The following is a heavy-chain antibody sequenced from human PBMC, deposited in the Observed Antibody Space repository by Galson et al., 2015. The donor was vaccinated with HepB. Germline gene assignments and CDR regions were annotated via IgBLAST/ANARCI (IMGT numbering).Heavy chain of an antibody. CDR2: ISSSSSYT. Sequence: SLRLSCAASGFTFSDYYMSWIRQAPGKGLEWVSYISSSSSYTNYADSVKGRFTISRDNAKNSLYLQMNSLRAEDTAVYYCARDKNNLELRSYPDAFDIWGQGTMVTVSS. J-gene: IGHJ3*02. CDR3: ARDKNNLELRSYPDAFDI. V-gene: IGHV3-11*06. D-gene: IGHD3-3*01. CDR1: GFTFSDYY.